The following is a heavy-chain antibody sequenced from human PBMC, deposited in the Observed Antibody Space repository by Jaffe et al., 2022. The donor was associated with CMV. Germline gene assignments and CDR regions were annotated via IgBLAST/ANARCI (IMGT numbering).Heavy chain of an antibody. Sequence: QVQLQQWGAGLLKPSETLSLTCAVYGGSFSGYYWSWIRQPPGKGLEWIGEINHSGSTNYNPSLKSRVTISVDTSKNQFSLKLSSVTAADTAVYYCASWTYCGGDCHSGYAFDIWGQGTMVTVSS. CDR3: ASWTYCGGDCHSGYAFDI. CDR2: INHSGST. V-gene: IGHV4-34*01. D-gene: IGHD2-21*02. J-gene: IGHJ3*02. CDR1: GGSFSGYY.